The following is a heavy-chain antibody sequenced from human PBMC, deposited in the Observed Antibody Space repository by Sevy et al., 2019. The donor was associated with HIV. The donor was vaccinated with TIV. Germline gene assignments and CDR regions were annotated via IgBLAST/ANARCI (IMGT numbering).Heavy chain of an antibody. V-gene: IGHV3-30*03. CDR2: ISYDGRGK. CDR3: AAVALTFGGDPYENHHFMDV. D-gene: IGHD3-16*01. CDR1: GFTFSSYD. J-gene: IGHJ6*03. Sequence: GGSLRLSCAASGFTFSSYDMHWVRQAPGKGLEWVAVISYDGRGKHYADSVKGRFTISRDNAKNTLYLQMNSLRVEDLAVFYCAAVALTFGGDPYENHHFMDVWGRGTRVTVSS.